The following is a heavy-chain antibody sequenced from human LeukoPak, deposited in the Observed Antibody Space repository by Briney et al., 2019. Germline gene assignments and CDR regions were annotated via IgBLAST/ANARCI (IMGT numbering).Heavy chain of an antibody. CDR2: ISSGGSTI. D-gene: IGHD5-18*01. CDR3: ARDGGGYSYGNYYYDH. V-gene: IGHV3-48*02. J-gene: IGHJ4*02. Sequence: GGSLRLSCAASGFTFTYSSMNWVRQAPGKGLEGVSYISSGGSTIFYADSVKGRFTIFRDDAKNSLYLQMSSLRDEDTAVYYCARDGGGYSYGNYYYDHWGQGTLVTVSS. CDR1: GFTFTYSS.